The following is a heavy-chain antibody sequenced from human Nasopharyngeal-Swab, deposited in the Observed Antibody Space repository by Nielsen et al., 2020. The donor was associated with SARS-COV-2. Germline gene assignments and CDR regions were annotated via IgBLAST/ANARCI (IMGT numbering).Heavy chain of an antibody. J-gene: IGHJ3*02. Sequence: ASVKVSCKASGYTFTGYYMHRVRQAPGQGLEWMGWINPNSGGTNYAQKFQGRVTMTRDTSISTAYMELSRLRSDDTAVYYCARGSAVAGLGMRDAFDIWGQGTMVTVSS. CDR3: ARGSAVAGLGMRDAFDI. V-gene: IGHV1-2*02. CDR2: INPNSGGT. CDR1: GYTFTGYY. D-gene: IGHD6-19*01.